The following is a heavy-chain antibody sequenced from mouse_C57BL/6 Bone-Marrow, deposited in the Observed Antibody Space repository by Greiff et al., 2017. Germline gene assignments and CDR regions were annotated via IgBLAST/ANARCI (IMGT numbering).Heavy chain of an antibody. Sequence: VKLMESGAELARPGASVKLSCKASGYTFTSYGISWVKQRTGQGLEWIGEIYPRSGNTYYNEKFKGKATLTADKSSSTAYMELRGLTSEDSAVYFCAREGVITPMYWGQGTTLTVSS. CDR1: GYTFTSYG. CDR3: AREGVITPMY. CDR2: IYPRSGNT. J-gene: IGHJ2*01. D-gene: IGHD1-1*01. V-gene: IGHV1-81*01.